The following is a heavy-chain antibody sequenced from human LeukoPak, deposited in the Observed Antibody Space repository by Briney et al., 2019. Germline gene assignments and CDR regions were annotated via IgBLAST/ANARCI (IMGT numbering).Heavy chain of an antibody. CDR3: ARCRASLRTPPYWYFDL. CDR1: GYTFNTYG. CDR2: ISAYNGDT. Sequence: GASVKVSCMASGYTFNTYGISWVRQPPGQGLEWMGWISAYNGDTNYAQKVQGRVTMTTDTSTRTVYMELRSLRSDDTAVYYCARCRASLRTPPYWYFDLWGRGTLVTVSS. D-gene: IGHD5/OR15-5a*01. V-gene: IGHV1-18*01. J-gene: IGHJ2*01.